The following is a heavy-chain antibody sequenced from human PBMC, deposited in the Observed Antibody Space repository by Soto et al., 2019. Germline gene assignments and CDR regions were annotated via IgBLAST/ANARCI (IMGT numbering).Heavy chain of an antibody. CDR3: ARAPMVRGVIINYYYYGMDV. J-gene: IGHJ6*02. D-gene: IGHD3-10*01. CDR1: GGSISSSNW. V-gene: IGHV4-4*02. Sequence: SETLSLTCAVSGGSISSSNWWSWVRQPPGKGLEWIGEIYHSGSTNYNPSLKSRVTISVDKSKNQFSLKLSSVTAADTAVYYCARAPMVRGVIINYYYYGMDVWGQGTTVTVSS. CDR2: IYHSGST.